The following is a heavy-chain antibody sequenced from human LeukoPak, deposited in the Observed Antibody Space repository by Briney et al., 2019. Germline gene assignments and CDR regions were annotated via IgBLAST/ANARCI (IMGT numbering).Heavy chain of an antibody. D-gene: IGHD1-26*01. V-gene: IGHV4-34*01. Sequence: SETLSLTCAVYGGSFSGYYWSWIRQPPGKGLEWIGEINHSGSTNYNPSLKSRVTISVDTSKNQFSPKLSSVTAADTAVYYCARALWELRNNWFDPWGQGTLVTVSS. CDR2: INHSGST. CDR3: ARALWELRNNWFDP. J-gene: IGHJ5*02. CDR1: GGSFSGYY.